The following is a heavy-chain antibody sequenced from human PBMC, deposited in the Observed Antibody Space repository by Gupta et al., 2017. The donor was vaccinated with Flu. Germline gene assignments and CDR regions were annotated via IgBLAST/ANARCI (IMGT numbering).Heavy chain of an antibody. J-gene: IGHJ4*02. CDR1: GFTFSGSA. CDR2: SRSKANSYET. Sequence: EVQLVESGGGLVQPGGSLKLSCAASGFTFSGSAMHWVRQASGKGLEWVGRSRSKANSYETAYAASVKGRFTISRDDSKNTAYLQMNSLKTEDTAVYYCTPAYSSGYYPFDYWGQGTLVTVSS. V-gene: IGHV3-73*01. CDR3: TPAYSSGYYPFDY. D-gene: IGHD3-22*01.